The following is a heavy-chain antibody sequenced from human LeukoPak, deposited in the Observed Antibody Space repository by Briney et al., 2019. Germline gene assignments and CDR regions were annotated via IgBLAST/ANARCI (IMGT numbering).Heavy chain of an antibody. Sequence: GASVKVSCKASGYTFTTYYMHWVRQAPGQGLEWMGILNPSSGSTSYAQKFQGRVTMTRDTSSSTFYMELRSLQSEDTAVYYRARDGEYYDSSGSYFDYWGQGTLVTVSS. CDR3: ARDGEYYDSSGSYFDY. J-gene: IGHJ4*02. CDR2: LNPSSGST. V-gene: IGHV1-46*01. D-gene: IGHD3-22*01. CDR1: GYTFTTYY.